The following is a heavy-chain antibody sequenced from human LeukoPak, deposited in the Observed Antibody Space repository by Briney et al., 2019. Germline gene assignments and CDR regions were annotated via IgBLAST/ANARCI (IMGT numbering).Heavy chain of an antibody. D-gene: IGHD6-25*01. CDR1: GGSFSGYY. Sequence: SETLSLTCAVYGGSFSGYYWSWSRQPPGKGLKWIGEINHSGSTNYNPSLKSRVTISVDTSKNQFSLKLSSVTAADTAVYYCASYFLPTDGYDAFDIWGQGTMVTVSS. J-gene: IGHJ3*02. CDR2: INHSGST. V-gene: IGHV4-34*01. CDR3: ASYFLPTDGYDAFDI.